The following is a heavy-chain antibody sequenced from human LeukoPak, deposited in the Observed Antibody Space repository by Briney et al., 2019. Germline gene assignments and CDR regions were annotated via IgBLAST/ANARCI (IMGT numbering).Heavy chain of an antibody. V-gene: IGHV1-69*04. Sequence: ASVTVSCKASGGTFSSYAISWVRQAPGQGLEWMGRIIPILGIANYAQKFQGRVTITADKSTSTAYMELSSLRSEDTAVYYCARAHDSSGYRLPRFDYWGQGTLVTVSS. CDR2: IIPILGIA. CDR3: ARAHDSSGYRLPRFDY. J-gene: IGHJ4*02. D-gene: IGHD3-22*01. CDR1: GGTFSSYA.